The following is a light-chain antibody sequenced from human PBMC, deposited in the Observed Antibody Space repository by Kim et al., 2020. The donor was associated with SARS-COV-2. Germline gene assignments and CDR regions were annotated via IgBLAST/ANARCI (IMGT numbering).Light chain of an antibody. V-gene: IGLV3-19*01. Sequence: SSELTQDPNIDGKRTRTNTSNITRDRIRSYYGSWYQQKPGQAPVLVIYGKSSRPSGIPDRFSGFTSGNTASLTITGAQAEDEADYYCNCRDSSGNSWVFG. J-gene: IGLJ3*02. CDR1: RIRSYY. CDR3: NCRDSSGNSWV. CDR2: GKS.